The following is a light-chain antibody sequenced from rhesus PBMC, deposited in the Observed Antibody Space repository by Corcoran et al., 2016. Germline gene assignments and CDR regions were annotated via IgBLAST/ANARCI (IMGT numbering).Light chain of an antibody. CDR1: QGISSW. CDR3: QQHNSYPPS. Sequence: DIQMTQSPSSLSASVGDRVTITCQASQGISSWLAWYQQKPGKAPKLLVYAATSLQSGVPSRFSGSGSGTDFPPTISSLQPEDFATYYCQQHNSYPPSFGQGTKVEIK. J-gene: IGKJ2*01. CDR2: AAT. V-gene: IGKV1-33*02.